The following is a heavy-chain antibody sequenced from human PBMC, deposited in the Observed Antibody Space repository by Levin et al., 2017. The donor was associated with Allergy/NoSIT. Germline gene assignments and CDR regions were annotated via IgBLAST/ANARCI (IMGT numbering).Heavy chain of an antibody. CDR2: ISAYNGNT. J-gene: IGHJ3*02. V-gene: IGHV1-18*01. CDR3: ARESYSSGWYRAFDI. CDR1: GYTFTTYG. D-gene: IGHD6-19*01. Sequence: GGSLRLSCKASGYTFTTYGISWVRQAPGQGLEWMGWISAYNGNTNYAQKLQGRVTMTTDTSTSTAYMELRSLRSDDTAVYYCARESYSSGWYRAFDIWGQGTMVTVSS.